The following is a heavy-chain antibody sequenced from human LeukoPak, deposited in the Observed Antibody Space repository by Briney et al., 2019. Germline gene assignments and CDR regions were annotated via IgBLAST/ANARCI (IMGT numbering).Heavy chain of an antibody. D-gene: IGHD3-3*01. J-gene: IGHJ4*02. Sequence: GGSLRLSCAASGFTFSTYSMNWVRQAPGKGLEWVSSISSSGSYVYYADSVKGRFTISRDNAKNSLYLQMNSLRVKDTAVYYCAREAYDFWSGYYYFDYWGQGTLVTVSS. CDR2: ISSSGSYV. V-gene: IGHV3-21*01. CDR3: AREAYDFWSGYYYFDY. CDR1: GFTFSTYS.